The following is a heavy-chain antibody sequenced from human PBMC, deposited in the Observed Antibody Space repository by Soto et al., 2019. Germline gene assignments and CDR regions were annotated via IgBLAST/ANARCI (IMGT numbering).Heavy chain of an antibody. V-gene: IGHV4-31*03. D-gene: IGHD3-22*01. CDR3: ARQPDYDSSGYYFDY. J-gene: IGHJ4*02. Sequence: SETLSLTCTVSGGSISSGGYYWSWIRQHPGKGLEWIGYIYYSGSTYYNPSLKSRVTISVDTSKNQFSLKLSSVTAADTVVYYCARQPDYDSSGYYFDYWGQGTLVTVSS. CDR1: GGSISSGGYY. CDR2: IYYSGST.